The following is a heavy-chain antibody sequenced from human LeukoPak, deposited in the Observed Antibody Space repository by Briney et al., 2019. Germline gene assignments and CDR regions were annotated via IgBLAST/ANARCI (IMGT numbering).Heavy chain of an antibody. D-gene: IGHD2-2*01. V-gene: IGHV4-34*01. J-gene: IGHJ5*02. CDR1: GGSFSGYY. CDR3: ARGAGNCSSTSCPRGWFDP. Sequence: SETLSLTCAVYGGSFSGYYWSWIRQPPGKGLEWIGEINHSGSTNYNPSLKSRVTISVDTSKNQFSLKLSSVTAADTAVYYCARGAGNCSSTSCPRGWFDPWGQGTLVTVSS. CDR2: INHSGST.